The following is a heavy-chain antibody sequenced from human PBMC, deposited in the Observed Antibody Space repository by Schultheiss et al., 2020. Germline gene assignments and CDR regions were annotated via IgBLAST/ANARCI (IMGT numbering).Heavy chain of an antibody. Sequence: SETLSLTCAVYGGSFSGYYWSWIRQPPGKGLEWIGYIYYSGSTYYNPSLKSRVTISVDTSKNQFSLKLSSVTAADTAVYYCARVGPASFRLLTALVDYWGQGTLVTVSS. D-gene: IGHD3-10*01. V-gene: IGHV4-34*01. J-gene: IGHJ4*02. CDR2: IYYSGST. CDR1: GGSFSGYY. CDR3: ARVGPASFRLLTALVDY.